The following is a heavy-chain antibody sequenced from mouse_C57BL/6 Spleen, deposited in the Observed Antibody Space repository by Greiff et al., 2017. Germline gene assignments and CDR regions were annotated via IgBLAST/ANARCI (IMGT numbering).Heavy chain of an antibody. D-gene: IGHD1-1*01. V-gene: IGHV1-52*01. CDR2: IDPSDSET. Sequence: QVQLQQPGAELVRPGSSVKLSCKASGYTFTSYWMHWVKQRPIQGLEWIGNIDPSDSETHYNQKFKDKATLTVDKSSSTAYMRLSSQTSEVTAVYNCAKSPYGRDYAMDYWGQGTSVTVSS. CDR3: AKSPYGRDYAMDY. CDR1: GYTFTSYW. J-gene: IGHJ4*01.